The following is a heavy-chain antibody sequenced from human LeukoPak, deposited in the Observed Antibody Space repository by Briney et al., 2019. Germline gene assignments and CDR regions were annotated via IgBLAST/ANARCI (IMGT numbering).Heavy chain of an antibody. CDR1: GFTFSDYY. D-gene: IGHD3-10*01. Sequence: PGGSLRLSCAASGFTFSDYYMSWIRQAPGKGLEWVSYISSSGSTIYYADSVKGRFTISRDNAKNSLYLQMNSLRAEDTAVYYCARLAYYYGSGSYRPSPRIDYWGQGTLVTVSS. V-gene: IGHV3-11*04. CDR3: ARLAYYYGSGSYRPSPRIDY. CDR2: ISSSGSTI. J-gene: IGHJ4*02.